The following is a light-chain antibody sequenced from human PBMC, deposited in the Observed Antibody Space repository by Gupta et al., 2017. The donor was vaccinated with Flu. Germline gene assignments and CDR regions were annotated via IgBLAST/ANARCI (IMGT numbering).Light chain of an antibody. V-gene: IGKV3-20*01. CDR2: GAS. CDR1: QSVSSNS. CDR3: QQDGSSPFT. Sequence: EIVLTQSPGTLSLSPGETATLSCRASQSVSSNSLAWYQQKPGQAPRLLIFGASSRTTGIPDRFSGSGSGTDFTLTISRLEPEDFAVYCCQQDGSSPFTFGPGTKVEIK. J-gene: IGKJ3*01.